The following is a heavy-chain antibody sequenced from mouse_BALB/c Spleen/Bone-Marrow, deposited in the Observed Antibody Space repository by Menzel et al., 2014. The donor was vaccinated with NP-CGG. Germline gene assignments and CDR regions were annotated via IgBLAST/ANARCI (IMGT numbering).Heavy chain of an antibody. CDR3: ARDIGRRLFDY. J-gene: IGHJ2*01. CDR2: IRNKANGYTT. Sequence: EVQGVESGGGLVQPGGSLRLSCATSGFTFTDYYMSWVRQPPGKALEWLGFIRNKANGYTTEYSAFVKGRFTISRDNSQSILYLQMNTLRAEDSATYYCARDIGRRLFDYWGQGTTLTVSS. V-gene: IGHV7-3*02. D-gene: IGHD3-1*01. CDR1: GFTFTDYY.